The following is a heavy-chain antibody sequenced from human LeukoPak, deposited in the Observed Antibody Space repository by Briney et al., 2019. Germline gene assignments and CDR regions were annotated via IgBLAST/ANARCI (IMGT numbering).Heavy chain of an antibody. CDR3: AKDVDAYCGGDCYLYNWFDP. D-gene: IGHD2-21*01. CDR2: IRYDGGNK. CDR1: GFTFSSYG. J-gene: IGHJ5*02. Sequence: GGSLRLSCAASGFTFSSYGMHWVRQAPGKGLEWVAFIRYDGGNKYYADSVKGRFTISRDNSKNTMYLQMNSLRAEDTAVYYCAKDVDAYCGGDCYLYNWFDPWGQGTLVTVSS. V-gene: IGHV3-30*02.